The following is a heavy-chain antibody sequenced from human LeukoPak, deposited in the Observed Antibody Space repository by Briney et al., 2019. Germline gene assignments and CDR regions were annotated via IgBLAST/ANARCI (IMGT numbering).Heavy chain of an antibody. D-gene: IGHD6-6*01. Sequence: ASVKVSCKASRYTFTGYYMHWVRQAPGQGLEWMGWINPNSGGTNYAQKFQGRVTMTRDTSISTAYMELSRLRSDDTAVYYCAREGEPYSSSSGGYFDLWGRGTLVTVSS. V-gene: IGHV1-2*02. J-gene: IGHJ2*01. CDR1: RYTFTGYY. CDR3: AREGEPYSSSSGGYFDL. CDR2: INPNSGGT.